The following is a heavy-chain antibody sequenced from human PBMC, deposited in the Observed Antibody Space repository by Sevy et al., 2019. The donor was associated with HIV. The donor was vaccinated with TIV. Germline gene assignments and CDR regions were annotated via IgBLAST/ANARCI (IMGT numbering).Heavy chain of an antibody. CDR1: GFTFSTYG. V-gene: IGHV3-30*04. CDR3: ARGLAALPGYYYGMDV. D-gene: IGHD6-6*01. CDR2: ILYDGSNK. J-gene: IGHJ6*02. Sequence: GGSLRLSCTASGFTFSTYGVHWVRQAPGKGLEWVAVILYDGSNKYYGDSVKGRFTISRDNSKNTLYLQMNSLRGEDTAVYYCARGLAALPGYYYGMDVWGQGTTVTVSS.